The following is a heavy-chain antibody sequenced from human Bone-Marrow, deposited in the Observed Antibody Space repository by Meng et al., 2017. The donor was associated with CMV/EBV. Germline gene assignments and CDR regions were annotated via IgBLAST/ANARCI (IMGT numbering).Heavy chain of an antibody. Sequence: SLKISRAASGFTFDDYAMHWVRQAPGKGLEWVSGISWNSGSIGYADSVKGRFTISRDNAKNSLYLQMNSLRAEDTALYYCARDPGQGVAISSFDIWGQGTMVTVSS. D-gene: IGHD2-2*02. CDR3: ARDPGQGVAISSFDI. J-gene: IGHJ3*02. V-gene: IGHV3-9*01. CDR2: ISWNSGSI. CDR1: GFTFDDYA.